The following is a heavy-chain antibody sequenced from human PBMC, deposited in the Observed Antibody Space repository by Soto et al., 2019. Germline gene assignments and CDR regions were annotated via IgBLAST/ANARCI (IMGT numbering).Heavy chain of an antibody. CDR1: GASIRGHY. Sequence: QVQLQESGPGLVKPSGTLSLTCTVSGASIRGHYWSWIRQPPGKGPEWIGYVYDSGATNYDPFLVSRVTMSVDTSKNQFFLKLTSATAADTAIYYCARLNYYDSLYYFDNWGPGTLVTVSS. V-gene: IGHV4-59*08. CDR3: ARLNYYDSLYYFDN. CDR2: VYDSGAT. D-gene: IGHD3-22*01. J-gene: IGHJ4*02.